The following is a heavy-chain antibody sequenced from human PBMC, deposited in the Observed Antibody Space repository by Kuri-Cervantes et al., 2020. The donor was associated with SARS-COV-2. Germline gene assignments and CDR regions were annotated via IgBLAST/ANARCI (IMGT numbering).Heavy chain of an antibody. V-gene: IGHV3-49*03. CDR1: GFTFGDYA. D-gene: IGHD2-15*01. CDR3: TRVTPVVVVAATRFDY. CDR2: IRSKAYGGTT. Sequence: GGSLRLSCTASGFTFGDYAMSWFRQAPGKGLEWVGFIRSKAYGGTTEYAASVKGRLTISRDDSKSIAYLQMNSLKTEDTAVYYCTRVTPVVVVAATRFDYRGQGTLVTGSS. J-gene: IGHJ4*02.